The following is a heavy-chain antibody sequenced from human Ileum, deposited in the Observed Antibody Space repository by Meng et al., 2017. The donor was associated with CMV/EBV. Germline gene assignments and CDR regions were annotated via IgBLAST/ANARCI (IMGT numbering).Heavy chain of an antibody. CDR2: IYTSGTT. V-gene: IGHV4-4*07. CDR3: ARNYGSGNWNFFHY. CDR1: GGSISNYY. J-gene: IGHJ4*02. D-gene: IGHD3-10*01. Sequence: QGQRPGSGPGLGKTSGTLARTCYVSGGSISNYYWSWIRQPAGKGLEWIAHIYTSGTTNYNPSLKSRVTMSVDTSRNQFSLKLTSVTAADTAVYYCARNYGSGNWNFFHYWGQGTLVTVSS.